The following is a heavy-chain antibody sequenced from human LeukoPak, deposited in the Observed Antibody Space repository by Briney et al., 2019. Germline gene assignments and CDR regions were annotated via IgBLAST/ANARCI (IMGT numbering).Heavy chain of an antibody. Sequence: PGGSLRLSCAASGFPFSSYAMTWVRLSPGKGLEWVSSIRPGADKTYYADSVRGRFTLSRDNSKNMVYLQMNGLRAGDTALYYCAQGWSNDDSGIDFWGQGTLVTVS. CDR1: GFPFSSYA. J-gene: IGHJ4*02. V-gene: IGHV3-23*01. CDR3: AQGWSNDDSGIDF. CDR2: IRPGADKT. D-gene: IGHD1-26*01.